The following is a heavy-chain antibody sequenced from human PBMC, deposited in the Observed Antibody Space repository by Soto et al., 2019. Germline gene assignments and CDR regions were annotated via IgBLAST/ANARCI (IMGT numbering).Heavy chain of an antibody. CDR1: GGSISTYH. D-gene: IGHD2-2*01. Sequence: QVQLQESGPGLVKPSETLSLTCTVSGGSISTYHWSWIRQPPGKGLEWIGYIYYSGSTNYNPSLKSRVTISLDTSKNQLSLKLSSVTAADTAVYYCARSSTSYYYYMGVWGKGTTVTVSS. J-gene: IGHJ6*03. CDR3: ARSSTSYYYYMGV. CDR2: IYYSGST. V-gene: IGHV4-59*01.